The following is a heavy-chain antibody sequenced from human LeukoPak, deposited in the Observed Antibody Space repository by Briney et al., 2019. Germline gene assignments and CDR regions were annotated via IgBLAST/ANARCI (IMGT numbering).Heavy chain of an antibody. V-gene: IGHV3-30*18. Sequence: GGSLRLSCAASGFTFSSYGMHWVRQAPGKGLEWVAVISYHGNNEYYGDSVKGRVTISRDNSKNTLYLHMNSLRDEDTAVYYCAKDLGIAAAGHYYYYMDVWGKGTTVTVSS. CDR1: GFTFSSYG. J-gene: IGHJ6*03. CDR3: AKDLGIAAAGHYYYYMDV. D-gene: IGHD6-13*01. CDR2: ISYHGNNE.